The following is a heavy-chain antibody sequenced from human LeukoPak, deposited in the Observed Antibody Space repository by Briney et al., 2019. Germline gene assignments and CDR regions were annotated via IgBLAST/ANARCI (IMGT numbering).Heavy chain of an antibody. Sequence: SETLSLTCTVSGGSISSYYWCWIWQPPRKGLGWIGYICNSGSTNYNPSLKSRVTISVDTSKNQFSLKLRSVTAADTAVYYCARDRCSGGSWHPYYYYMDVWGKGTTVTVSS. J-gene: IGHJ6*03. V-gene: IGHV4-59*01. CDR1: GGSISSYY. CDR2: ICNSGST. D-gene: IGHD2-15*01. CDR3: ARDRCSGGSWHPYYYYMDV.